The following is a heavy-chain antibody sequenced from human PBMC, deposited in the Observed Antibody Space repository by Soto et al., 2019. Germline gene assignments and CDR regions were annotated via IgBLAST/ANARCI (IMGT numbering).Heavy chain of an antibody. Sequence: PGGSLRLSCAASGFTFSSYGMHWVRQAPGKGLEWVAVISYDGSNKYYADSVKGRFTISRDNSKNTLYLQMNSLRAEDTAVYYCAKDRYGGPVDYWGQGTLVTVSS. CDR2: ISYDGSNK. CDR1: GFTFSSYG. J-gene: IGHJ4*02. D-gene: IGHD4-17*01. V-gene: IGHV3-30*18. CDR3: AKDRYGGPVDY.